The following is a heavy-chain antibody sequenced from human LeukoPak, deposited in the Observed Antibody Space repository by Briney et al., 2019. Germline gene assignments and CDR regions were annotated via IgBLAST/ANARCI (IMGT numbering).Heavy chain of an antibody. Sequence: GGSLRLSCAASGFTFSSYATSWVRQAPGKGLEWVSGISDSVSTTYYADPVKGRFTISRDNSKNTLYLQMNSLRAEDTAVYYCAKGHFKDSSGYYPYYFDYWGQGTLVTVSS. D-gene: IGHD3-22*01. CDR1: GFTFSSYA. CDR3: AKGHFKDSSGYYPYYFDY. V-gene: IGHV3-23*01. J-gene: IGHJ4*02. CDR2: ISDSVSTT.